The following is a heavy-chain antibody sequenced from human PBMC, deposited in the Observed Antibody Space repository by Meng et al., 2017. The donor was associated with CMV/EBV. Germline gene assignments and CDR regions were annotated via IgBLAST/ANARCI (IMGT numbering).Heavy chain of an antibody. CDR3: ARSLRYCSSTSCYTPVGY. J-gene: IGHJ4*02. V-gene: IGHV1-69*05. CDR1: TFSSYA. D-gene: IGHD2-2*02. CDR2: IIPIFGPA. Sequence: TFSSYAISWVRQAPGQGLEWMGGIIPIFGPANYAQKFQGRVTITTDESTSTAYMELSSLRSEDTAVYYCARSLRYCSSTSCYTPVGYWGQGTLVTVS.